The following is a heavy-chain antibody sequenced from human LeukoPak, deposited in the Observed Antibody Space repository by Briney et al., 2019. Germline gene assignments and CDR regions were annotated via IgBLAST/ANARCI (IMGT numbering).Heavy chain of an antibody. CDR2: INHSGGT. D-gene: IGHD3-3*01. Sequence: SETLSLTCSVNGVSFSGYYWSWIRQSPGKGLEWIGEINHSGGTNYNPSLESRVTISVDTSKNQFSLNLSSVTAADTAVYYCARYNYDFWSGYSKWFDPWGQGTLVTVSS. CDR3: ARYNYDFWSGYSKWFDP. CDR1: GVSFSGYY. V-gene: IGHV4-34*01. J-gene: IGHJ5*02.